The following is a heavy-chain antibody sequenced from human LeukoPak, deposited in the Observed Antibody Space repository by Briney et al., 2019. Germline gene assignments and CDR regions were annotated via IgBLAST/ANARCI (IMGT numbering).Heavy chain of an antibody. D-gene: IGHD3-3*01. CDR3: ARLNYDFWSGYPLASDY. Sequence: SETLSLTCTVSGGSISSYYWSWIRQPPGKGLEWIGDIYYSGSTNYNPSLKSRVTISVDTSKNQFSLKLSSVTAADTAVYYCARLNYDFWSGYPLASDYWGQGTLVTVSS. V-gene: IGHV4-59*01. J-gene: IGHJ4*02. CDR1: GGSISSYY. CDR2: IYYSGST.